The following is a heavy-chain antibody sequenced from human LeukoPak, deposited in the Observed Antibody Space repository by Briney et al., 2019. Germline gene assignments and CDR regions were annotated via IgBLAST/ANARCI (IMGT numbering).Heavy chain of an antibody. Sequence: GGSLRLSCAASGFTFSRHGMHWVRQAPGKGLEWVAFIRYDGSDKYYADSVKGRFTISRDNSKNTLYLQMNSLRAEDTAVYYCARDPYSSSSGDWFDPWGQGTLVTVSS. CDR2: IRYDGSDK. J-gene: IGHJ5*02. V-gene: IGHV3-30*02. CDR3: ARDPYSSSSGDWFDP. CDR1: GFTFSRHG. D-gene: IGHD6-6*01.